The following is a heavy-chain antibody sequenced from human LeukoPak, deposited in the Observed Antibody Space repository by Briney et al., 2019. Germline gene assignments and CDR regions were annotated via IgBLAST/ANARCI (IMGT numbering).Heavy chain of an antibody. J-gene: IGHJ4*02. V-gene: IGHV4-34*01. CDR2: INHSGST. D-gene: IGHD5-18*01. CDR3: ARGKMGRQLWTKGPFDY. Sequence: PSETLSLTCAVYGGSFSGYYWSWIRQPPGKGLEWIGEINHSGSTNYNPSLKSRVTISVDTSKNQFSLKLSSVTAADTAVYYCARGKMGRQLWTKGPFDYWGQGTLVTVSS. CDR1: GGSFSGYY.